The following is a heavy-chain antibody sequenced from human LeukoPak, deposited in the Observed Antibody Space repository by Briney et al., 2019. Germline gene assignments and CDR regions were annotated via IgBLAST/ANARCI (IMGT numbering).Heavy chain of an antibody. V-gene: IGHV3-21*01. D-gene: IGHD5-12*01. CDR2: ISSSSSYI. J-gene: IGHJ4*02. Sequence: GGSLRLSCAASGFTFSSYSMNWVRQAPGKGLEWVSSISSSSSYIYYADSVKGRFTISRDNAKNSLYLQMNSLRAEDTAVYYRARDRNGVALFDYWGQGTLVTVSS. CDR3: ARDRNGVALFDY. CDR1: GFTFSSYS.